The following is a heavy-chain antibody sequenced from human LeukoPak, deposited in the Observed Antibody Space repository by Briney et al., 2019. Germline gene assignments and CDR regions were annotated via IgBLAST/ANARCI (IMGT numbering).Heavy chain of an antibody. CDR3: ARSEVAPDFDS. CDR2: ISYDGSNE. CDR1: RFTFSDYA. J-gene: IGHJ4*02. V-gene: IGHV3-30*04. D-gene: IGHD2-15*01. Sequence: GGSLRLSCAASRFTFSDYAMHWVRQAPGKGLEWVAFISYDGSNEYYADSVKGRFTISRDNSKNTLYLQMNSLRPEDTALYYCARSEVAPDFDSWGQGTLVTVSS.